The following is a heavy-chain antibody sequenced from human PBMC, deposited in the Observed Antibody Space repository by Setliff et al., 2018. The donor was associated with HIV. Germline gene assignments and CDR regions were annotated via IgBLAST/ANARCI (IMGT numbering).Heavy chain of an antibody. Sequence: GESLKISCKTSGYSFSSYWIGWVRQMPGKGLEWVGVIYPDDSDTRYSPSFQGQVTISADKSISTAYLQWSSLKASDTAMYYCARVMVGAYDAFDLWGQGTMVTVSS. V-gene: IGHV5-51*01. CDR3: ARVMVGAYDAFDL. J-gene: IGHJ3*01. D-gene: IGHD1-26*01. CDR2: IYPDDSDT. CDR1: GYSFSSYW.